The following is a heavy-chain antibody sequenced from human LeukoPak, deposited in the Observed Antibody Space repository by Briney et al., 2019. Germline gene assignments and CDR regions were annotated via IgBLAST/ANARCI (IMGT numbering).Heavy chain of an antibody. CDR1: GGTFSSYA. D-gene: IGHD2-2*01. CDR2: IIPIFGTA. V-gene: IGHV1-69*06. CDR3: AREDVAYCSSTSCYAGWFDP. Sequence: SVKVSCKASGGTFSSYAISWVRQAPGQGLEWMGGIIPIFGTANYAQKFQGRVTITADKSTSTAYMELSSLRSEDTAVYYCAREDVAYCSSTSCYAGWFDPWGLGTLVTVSS. J-gene: IGHJ5*02.